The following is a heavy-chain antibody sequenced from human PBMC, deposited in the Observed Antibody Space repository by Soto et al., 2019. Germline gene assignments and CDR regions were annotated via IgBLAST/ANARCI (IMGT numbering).Heavy chain of an antibody. CDR1: GFTFSSYG. V-gene: IGHV3-33*08. Sequence: GGSLRLSCAASGFTFSSYGMHWVRQAPGKGLEWVAVIWYDGSNKYYADSVKGRFTISRDNSKNTLYLQMNSLRAEDTAVYYCARDRGSGGFGGVIVYYMDVWGKGSTVTVSS. CDR2: IWYDGSNK. CDR3: ARDRGSGGFGGVIVYYMDV. J-gene: IGHJ6*03. D-gene: IGHD3-16*01.